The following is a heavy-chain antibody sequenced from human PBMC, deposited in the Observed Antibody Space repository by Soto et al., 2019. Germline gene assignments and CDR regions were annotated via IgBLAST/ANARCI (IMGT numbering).Heavy chain of an antibody. CDR3: AKDPDYGDDPGYFDY. J-gene: IGHJ4*02. V-gene: IGHV3-23*01. CDR1: GFTFSSYA. D-gene: IGHD4-17*01. Sequence: GGSLRLSCAASGFTFSSYAMSWVRQAPGKGLEWVSAINGSGGSTYYADSVKGRFTISRDNSKNTLYLQMNSLRAEDTAVYYCAKDPDYGDDPGYFDYWGQGTLVTVSS. CDR2: INGSGGST.